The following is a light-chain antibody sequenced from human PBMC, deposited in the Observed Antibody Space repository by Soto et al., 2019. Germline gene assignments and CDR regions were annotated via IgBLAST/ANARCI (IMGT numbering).Light chain of an antibody. CDR1: QDIGNS. V-gene: IGKV1-33*01. J-gene: IGKJ5*01. CDR3: QQYGSLPIT. Sequence: DVQMTHSPSSLSGSVVDRVTITCQASQDIGNSVNWYQQKPGKAPKLLLSAASNLETGDPLRFSGSGSGTDFAFIISSLQPEDVATYFCQQYGSLPITFGQGTRLEIK. CDR2: AAS.